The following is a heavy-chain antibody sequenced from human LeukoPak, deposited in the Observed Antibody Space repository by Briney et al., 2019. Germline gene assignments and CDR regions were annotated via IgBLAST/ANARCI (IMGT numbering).Heavy chain of an antibody. V-gene: IGHV3-7*03. CDR1: GFPFSTYW. D-gene: IGHD2-15*01. CDR2: INQDGTEK. CDR3: ARPVVAATTPDTFDI. J-gene: IGHJ3*02. Sequence: GGSLRLSCAASGFPFSTYWMSWVRQAPGKGLEWVANINQDGTEKYYVDSVKGRFTISRDNSKNTLYLQMNSLRAEDTAVYYCARPVVAATTPDTFDIWGQGTMVTVSS.